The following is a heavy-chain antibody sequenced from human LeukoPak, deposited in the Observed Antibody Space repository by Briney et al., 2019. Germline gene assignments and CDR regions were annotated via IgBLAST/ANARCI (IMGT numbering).Heavy chain of an antibody. V-gene: IGHV4-34*01. CDR3: ARGHSGYDSPRD. J-gene: IGHJ4*02. CDR2: INHSGST. D-gene: IGHD5-12*01. Sequence: SETLSLTCAVYGGSFSGYYWSWIRQPPGKGLEWIGEINHSGSTNYNPSLKSRVTISVDTSKNQLSLKLSSVTAADTAVYYCARGHSGYDSPRDWGQGTLVTVSS. CDR1: GGSFSGYY.